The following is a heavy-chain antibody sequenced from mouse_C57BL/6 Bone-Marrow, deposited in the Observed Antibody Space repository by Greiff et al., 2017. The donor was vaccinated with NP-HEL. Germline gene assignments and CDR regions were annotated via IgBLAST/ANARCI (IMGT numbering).Heavy chain of an antibody. CDR1: GYTFTDYE. J-gene: IGHJ3*01. V-gene: IGHV1-15*01. CDR3: TRSDDGYNRYWFAY. Sequence: VQLQQSGAELVRPGASVTLSCKASGYTFTDYEMHWVKQTPVHGLEWIGAIDPETGGTAYNQKFKGKAILTADKSSSTAYMELRSLTSEDSAVYYCTRSDDGYNRYWFAYWGQGTLVTVSA. CDR2: IDPETGGT. D-gene: IGHD2-3*01.